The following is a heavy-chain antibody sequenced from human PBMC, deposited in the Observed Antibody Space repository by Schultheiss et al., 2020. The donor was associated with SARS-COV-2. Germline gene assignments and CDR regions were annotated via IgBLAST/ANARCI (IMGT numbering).Heavy chain of an antibody. V-gene: IGHV3-21*01. D-gene: IGHD6-19*01. Sequence: GGSLRLSCAASGFTFSGSAMHWVRQAPGKGLEWVSSISSSSSYIYYADSVKGRFTISRDNAKNSLYLQMNSLRAEDTAVYYCAKDLGLAGDYFDYWGQGTLVTVSS. CDR3: AKDLGLAGDYFDY. CDR1: GFTFSGSA. CDR2: ISSSSSYI. J-gene: IGHJ4*02.